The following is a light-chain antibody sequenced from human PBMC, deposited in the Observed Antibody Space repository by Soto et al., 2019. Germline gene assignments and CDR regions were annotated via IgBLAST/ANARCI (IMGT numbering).Light chain of an antibody. CDR3: QQLFTYPPT. CDR1: QGIINY. V-gene: IGKV1-9*01. J-gene: IGKJ3*01. Sequence: IQLTQSPSSLSASMGDRVTITCRASQGIINYLAWYQQKPGKAPKLLIYGASTLQGGVPSRFSGSGSVTDLTLTVSSRQHEDLATYYCQQLFTYPPTFGPGTKVDIK. CDR2: GAS.